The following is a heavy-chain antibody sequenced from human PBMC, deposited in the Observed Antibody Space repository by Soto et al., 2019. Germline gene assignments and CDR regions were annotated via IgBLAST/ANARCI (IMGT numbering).Heavy chain of an antibody. D-gene: IGHD2-8*02. J-gene: IGHJ4*02. CDR3: ARDLRDIAPVVPIIWW. Sequence: GVSLRLSCAVSGFTFSRYAMNWVRQTPGKWLEWVSGIRGSGGSTFYADSVKGRFTISRNNSKNTLYLQMTNLRAEDTAIYYCARDLRDIAPVVPIIWWWGQGTLVTVSS. V-gene: IGHV3-23*01. CDR1: GFTFSRYA. CDR2: IRGSGGST.